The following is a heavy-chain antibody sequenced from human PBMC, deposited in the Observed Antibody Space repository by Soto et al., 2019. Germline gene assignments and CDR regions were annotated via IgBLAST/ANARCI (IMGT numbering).Heavy chain of an antibody. D-gene: IGHD7-27*01. CDR3: SRDPGLGAGDFAL. CDR2: IYRGSP. Sequence: QVQLQESGPGQVKPSETLFLTCTVSGGSVSSGTYYWSWIRQPAGKGLEWMGYIYRGSPNYNPSLESRATISVDTSRTQFSLMLSSVTAADTAVYYCSRDPGLGAGDFALWGRGTLVTVSS. V-gene: IGHV4-61*01. J-gene: IGHJ2*01. CDR1: GGSVSSGTYY.